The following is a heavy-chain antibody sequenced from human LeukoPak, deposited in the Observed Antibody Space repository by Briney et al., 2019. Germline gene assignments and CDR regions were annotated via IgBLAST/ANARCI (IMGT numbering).Heavy chain of an antibody. CDR3: ARNGYYYDSSGYYYDY. D-gene: IGHD3-22*01. J-gene: IGHJ4*02. V-gene: IGHV3-48*01. CDR2: ISSSSSTI. Sequence: GGSLRLSCAASGFTFSSYSMNWVRQAPGKGLEWVSYISSSSSTIYYADSVKGRFTISRDNAKNSLYLQMNSLRAEDTAVYYCARNGYYYDSSGYYYDYWGQGTLVTVSS. CDR1: GFTFSSYS.